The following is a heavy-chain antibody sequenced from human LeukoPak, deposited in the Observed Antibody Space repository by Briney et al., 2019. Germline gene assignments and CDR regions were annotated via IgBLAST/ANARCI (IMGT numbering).Heavy chain of an antibody. J-gene: IGHJ4*02. Sequence: SVKVSFKASGGTFSSYAISWVRQAPGQGLEWMGGIIPIFGTANYAQKFQGRVTITADESTSTAYMELSSLRSEDTAVYYCARGAYGGNSYFDYWGQGTLVTVSS. CDR2: IIPIFGTA. CDR3: ARGAYGGNSYFDY. CDR1: GGTFSSYA. V-gene: IGHV1-69*13. D-gene: IGHD4-23*01.